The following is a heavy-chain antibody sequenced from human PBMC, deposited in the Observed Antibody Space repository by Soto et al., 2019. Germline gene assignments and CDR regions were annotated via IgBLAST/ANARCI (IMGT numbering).Heavy chain of an antibody. J-gene: IGHJ4*02. D-gene: IGHD5-18*01. CDR3: ARQRGAYSSPFDY. CDR2: MSYDGSNK. Sequence: QVQLVESGGGVVQPGRSLRLSCAASGFIFSSYAMHWVRQAPGKGLEWVALMSYDGSNKYYADSVKGRFTISRDNSKNTLFVQMNSLRPEDTAVYYCARQRGAYSSPFDYWGQGTLVTVSS. CDR1: GFIFSSYA. V-gene: IGHV3-30*14.